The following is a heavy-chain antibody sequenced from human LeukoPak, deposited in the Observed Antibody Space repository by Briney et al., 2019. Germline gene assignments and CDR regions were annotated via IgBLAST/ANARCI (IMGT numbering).Heavy chain of an antibody. Sequence: GGSLRLSCAASGFTFSTYYMHWVRQAPGKGLVWVSRISSEGIITVYADSVKGRFTISRDNANNTLYLQMSSLRAEDTAVYYCARYGNVHLDYWGQGALVTVSS. J-gene: IGHJ4*02. CDR3: ARYGNVHLDY. D-gene: IGHD2/OR15-2a*01. V-gene: IGHV3-74*01. CDR1: GFTFSTYY. CDR2: ISSEGIIT.